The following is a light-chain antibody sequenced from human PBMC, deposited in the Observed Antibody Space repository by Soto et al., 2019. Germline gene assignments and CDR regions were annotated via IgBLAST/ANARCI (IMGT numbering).Light chain of an antibody. J-gene: IGLJ2*01. CDR3: SSYTTTSTVV. Sequence: QSALTQPGSVSGSPGQTITISGTGTSSDVGGYDYVSWFQQYPGKAPSLMLYDVYRRPSGVSYRFSGSKSGNTASLTISGLQAENEADYYCSSYTTTSTVVFGGGTKLTVL. CDR2: DVY. V-gene: IGLV2-14*01. CDR1: SSDVGGYDY.